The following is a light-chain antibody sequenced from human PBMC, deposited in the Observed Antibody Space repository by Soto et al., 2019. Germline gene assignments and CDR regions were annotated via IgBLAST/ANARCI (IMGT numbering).Light chain of an antibody. J-gene: IGKJ2*03. V-gene: IGKV3-20*01. CDR1: QSVSSTY. Sequence: DIVLTQSPGTLSLSPGDTATLSCRASQSVSSTYLGWYQQKPGQAPRLLIYGASSRATGIPDRFSGSGSGTDFTLTLSRLEPEDFAVYYCHQYSSARESLGQRTRLEIK. CDR2: GAS. CDR3: HQYSSARES.